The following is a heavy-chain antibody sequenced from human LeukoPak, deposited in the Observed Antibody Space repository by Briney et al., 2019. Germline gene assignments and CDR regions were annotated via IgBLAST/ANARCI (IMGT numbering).Heavy chain of an antibody. CDR1: GYSFTSYW. D-gene: IGHD3-10*01. V-gene: IGHV5-51*01. CDR2: IYPGDSDT. CDR3: ARGIWFGELLGSLDY. J-gene: IGHJ4*02. Sequence: GESLKISCKGSGYSFTSYWIAWVRQMPGKGLEWMGIIYPGDSDTRYSPSFQGQVTISADKSISTAYLQWSSLKASDTAMYYCARGIWFGELLGSLDYWGQGTLVTVSS.